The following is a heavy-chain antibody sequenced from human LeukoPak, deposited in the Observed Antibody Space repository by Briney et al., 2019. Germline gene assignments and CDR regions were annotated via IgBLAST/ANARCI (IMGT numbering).Heavy chain of an antibody. CDR3: ARDHNYGSDY. Sequence: PGGSLRLSCAASGFSFSNYAMNWVRQAPGKGLEWVSSIDGSSSHIYYADSVKGRFTISRDSAKNSLYPQMNSLRVEDTAVYYCARDHNYGSDYWGQGTLVTVSS. CDR2: IDGSSSHI. J-gene: IGHJ4*02. D-gene: IGHD5-18*01. V-gene: IGHV3-21*04. CDR1: GFSFSNYA.